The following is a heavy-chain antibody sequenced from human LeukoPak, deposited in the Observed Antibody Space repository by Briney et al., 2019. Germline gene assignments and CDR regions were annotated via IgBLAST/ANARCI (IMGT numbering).Heavy chain of an antibody. CDR1: GFTFSSYA. J-gene: IGHJ4*02. CDR3: ATEAREAPE. CDR2: INDRGDHT. Sequence: GGSLTLSCAASGFTFSSYAMTWVRQAPGKGLEWVSAINDRGDHTYYTDSVKGRFTISRDHSKSTLYLQMNSLGVEDTAIYCCATEAREAPEWGQGTLVTVSS. V-gene: IGHV3-23*01.